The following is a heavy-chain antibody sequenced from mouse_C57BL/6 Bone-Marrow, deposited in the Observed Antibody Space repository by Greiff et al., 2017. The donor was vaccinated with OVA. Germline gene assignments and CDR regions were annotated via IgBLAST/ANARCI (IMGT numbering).Heavy chain of an antibody. CDR2: IHPNSGST. CDR1: GYTFTSYW. D-gene: IGHD4-1*01. J-gene: IGHJ3*01. V-gene: IGHV1-64*01. CDR3: ALGGAWFAY. Sequence: QVHVKQPGAELVKPGASVKLSCKASGYTFTSYWMHWVKQRPGQGLEWIGMIHPNSGSTNYNEKFKSKATLTVDKSSSTAYMQLSSLTSEDSAVYYCALGGAWFAYWGQGTLVTVSA.